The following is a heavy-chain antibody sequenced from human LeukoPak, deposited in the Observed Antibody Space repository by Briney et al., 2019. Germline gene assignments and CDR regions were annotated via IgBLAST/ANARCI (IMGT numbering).Heavy chain of an antibody. D-gene: IGHD2-8*02. CDR3: ARAGYCTGVVCYPDAFDI. Sequence: PSETLSLTCAGYGGSFSGYYWSWIRQPPGKGLEWIGEINHSGSTNYNPSLKSRVTISVDTSKNQFSLKLSSVTAADTAVYYCARAGYCTGVVCYPDAFDIWGQGTMVTVSS. V-gene: IGHV4-34*01. CDR1: GGSFSGYY. CDR2: INHSGST. J-gene: IGHJ3*02.